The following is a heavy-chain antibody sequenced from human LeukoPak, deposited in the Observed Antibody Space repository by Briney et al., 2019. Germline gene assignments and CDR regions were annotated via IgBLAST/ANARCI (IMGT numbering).Heavy chain of an antibody. CDR3: ARASGSIWDSSGWYYFDY. CDR2: IIPVFGTA. CDR1: GGTFSSYT. J-gene: IGHJ4*02. V-gene: IGHV1-69*05. D-gene: IGHD6-19*01. Sequence: SVKVSCKASGGTFSSYTINWVRQAPGLGLEWMGGIIPVFGTANYVQKLQGRVTMTTDTSTSTAYMELRSLRSDDTAVYYCARASGSIWDSSGWYYFDYWGQGTLVTVSS.